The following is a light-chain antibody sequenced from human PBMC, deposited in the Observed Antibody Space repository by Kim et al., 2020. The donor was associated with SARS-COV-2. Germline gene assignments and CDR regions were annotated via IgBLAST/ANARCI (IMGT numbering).Light chain of an antibody. CDR3: GTWDSSLSVVV. V-gene: IGLV1-51*01. Sequence: GQKVPSSCSGSSSNIRNNYVSWYQQLPGTAPKLLIYDNYDRPSGIPDRFSGSKSGTSATLDITGLQTGDEADYYCGTWDSSLSVVVFGGGTQLTVL. CDR2: DNY. CDR1: SSNIRNNY. J-gene: IGLJ3*02.